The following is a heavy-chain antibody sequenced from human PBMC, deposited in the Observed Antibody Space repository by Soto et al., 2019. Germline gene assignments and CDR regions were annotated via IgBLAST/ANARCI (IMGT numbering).Heavy chain of an antibody. CDR3: RVVVTTNFDY. D-gene: IGHD2-15*01. V-gene: IGHV3-33*01. CDR1: GFTFSSYG. Sequence: QVQLVESGGGVVQPGRSLRLSCAASGFTFSSYGMHWVRQAPGKGLEWVAVIRYDGSNKNYVDSVKGRFTISRDNSKNTLYLQMNSLRAEDTAVYYCRVVVTTNFDYWGQGTLVTVSS. J-gene: IGHJ4*02. CDR2: IRYDGSNK.